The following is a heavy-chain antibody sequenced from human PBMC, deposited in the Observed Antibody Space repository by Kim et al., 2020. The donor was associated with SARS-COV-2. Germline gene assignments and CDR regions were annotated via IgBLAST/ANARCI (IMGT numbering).Heavy chain of an antibody. Sequence: SETLSLTCAVYGGSFSGYYWSWIRQPPGKGLEWIGEINHSGSTNYNPSLKSRGTISVDTSKNQFSLKLSSVTAADTAVYYCARRTGGGSYQRRYYFDYWGQGTLLTVSS. D-gene: IGHD1-26*01. V-gene: IGHV4-34*01. CDR2: INHSGST. CDR1: GGSFSGYY. J-gene: IGHJ4*02. CDR3: ARRTGGGSYQRRYYFDY.